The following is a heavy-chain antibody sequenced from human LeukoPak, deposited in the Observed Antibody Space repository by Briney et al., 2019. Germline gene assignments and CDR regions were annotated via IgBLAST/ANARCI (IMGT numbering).Heavy chain of an antibody. D-gene: IGHD1-26*01. Sequence: GESLKISCKGSRYSFTSYCIGWVRQMPGKGLEWTGIIYPGDSDPRYSPSFQGQVTISADKSISTAYLQWSSLKASDTAMYYCARSVELQAFDIWGQGTMVTVSS. CDR3: ARSVELQAFDI. CDR1: RYSFTSYC. V-gene: IGHV5-51*01. CDR2: IYPGDSDP. J-gene: IGHJ3*02.